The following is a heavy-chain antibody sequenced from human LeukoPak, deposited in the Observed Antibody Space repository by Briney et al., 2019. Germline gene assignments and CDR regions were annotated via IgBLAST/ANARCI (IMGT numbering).Heavy chain of an antibody. V-gene: IGHV4-34*01. Sequence: PSETLSLTCAVYGGSFSGYYWSWIRQPPGKGLEWIGEINHSGSTNYNPSLKSRVTISVDTSKNQFSLKLSSVTAADTAVYYCARTYRLRIPIPHWYFDLWGRGTLVTVSS. D-gene: IGHD2-21*01. J-gene: IGHJ2*01. CDR3: ARTYRLRIPIPHWYFDL. CDR2: INHSGST. CDR1: GGSFSGYY.